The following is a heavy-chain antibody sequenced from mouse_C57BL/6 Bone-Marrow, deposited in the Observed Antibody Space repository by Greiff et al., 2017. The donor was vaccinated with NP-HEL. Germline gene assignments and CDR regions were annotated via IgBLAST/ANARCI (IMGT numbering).Heavy chain of an antibody. J-gene: IGHJ4*01. Sequence: QVQLQQPGAELVIPGASVKLSCKASGYTFTSYWMHWVKQRPGQGLEWIGEIDPSDSYTNYNQKFKGKSTLTVDKSSSTAYMQLSSLTSEDSAVYYCARGLKGYYAMDYWGQGTSVTVSS. V-gene: IGHV1-69*01. CDR1: GYTFTSYW. CDR3: ARGLKGYYAMDY. D-gene: IGHD3-3*01. CDR2: IDPSDSYT.